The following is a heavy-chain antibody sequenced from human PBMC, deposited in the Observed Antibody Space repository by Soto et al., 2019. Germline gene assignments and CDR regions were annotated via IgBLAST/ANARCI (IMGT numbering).Heavy chain of an antibody. Sequence: QVQLQESGPGLVKPSQTLSLTCSVSGDSISRIDYYWTWIRQHPENVLEWIGNIYFRGNTYYSPSLESRLTISVDTSKKQFSLKLTSVTAADTAVYYCAREGGSYDSGGYLIRGAFDIWGQGTMVSVSS. J-gene: IGHJ3*02. D-gene: IGHD3-22*01. CDR1: GDSISRIDYY. CDR3: AREGGSYDSGGYLIRGAFDI. CDR2: IYFRGNT. V-gene: IGHV4-31*03.